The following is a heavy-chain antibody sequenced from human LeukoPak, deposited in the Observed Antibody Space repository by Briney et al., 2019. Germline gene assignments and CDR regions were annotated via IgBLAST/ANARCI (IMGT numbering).Heavy chain of an antibody. V-gene: IGHV3-30-3*01. D-gene: IGHD4-23*01. CDR3: ARGYGGNSAFYY. CDR1: GFTFSSYA. CDR2: ISYDGSNK. J-gene: IGHJ4*02. Sequence: GGSLRLSCAASGFTFSSYAMHWVRQAPGKGLEWVAVISYDGSNKYYADSVKGRFTISRDNSKNTLYLQMNSLRAEDTAVYYCARGYGGNSAFYYWSQGTLVTVSS.